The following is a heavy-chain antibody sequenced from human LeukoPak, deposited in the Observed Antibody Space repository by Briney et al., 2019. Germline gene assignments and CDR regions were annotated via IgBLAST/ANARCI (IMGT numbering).Heavy chain of an antibody. CDR2: ISGSGGST. CDR3: AKEVGYYCSGSYNLDY. D-gene: IGHD3-10*01. Sequence: GASLRLSCAAAGFTFSSYAMSWVRQAPGKGLEWVSAISGSGGSTYYADSVKGRFTISRDNSKNTLYLQMNSLRAEDTAVYYCAKEVGYYCSGSYNLDYWGEGALVTVSS. J-gene: IGHJ4*02. V-gene: IGHV3-23*01. CDR1: GFTFSSYA.